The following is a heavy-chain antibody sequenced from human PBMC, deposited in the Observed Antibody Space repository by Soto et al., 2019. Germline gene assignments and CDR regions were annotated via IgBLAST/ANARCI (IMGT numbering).Heavy chain of an antibody. V-gene: IGHV3-23*01. Sequence: GESLKISCAASGFTFSSYAMSWVRQAPGKGLEWVSAISGSGGSTYYADSVKGRFTISRDNSKNTLYLQMNSLRAEDTAVYYCAKERPRIVVVRNYFDYWGQGTLVTVSS. D-gene: IGHD3-22*01. CDR1: GFTFSSYA. J-gene: IGHJ4*02. CDR2: ISGSGGST. CDR3: AKERPRIVVVRNYFDY.